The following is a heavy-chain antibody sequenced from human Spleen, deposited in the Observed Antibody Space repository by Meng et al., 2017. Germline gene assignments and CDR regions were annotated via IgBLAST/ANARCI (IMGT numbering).Heavy chain of an antibody. CDR3: ARESTGRLDY. CDR2: ISHDANYK. D-gene: IGHD4-17*01. Sequence: QVQLVESGGGVVQPGSSLRLSCAASGFTFSTHVMHWVRQAPGKGLEWVAVISHDANYKYYTDSVKGRFTISRDNSNNILYLQMNSLRIEDTTVYYCARESTGRLDYWGQGTLVTVSS. J-gene: IGHJ4*02. V-gene: IGHV3-30*10. CDR1: GFTFSTHV.